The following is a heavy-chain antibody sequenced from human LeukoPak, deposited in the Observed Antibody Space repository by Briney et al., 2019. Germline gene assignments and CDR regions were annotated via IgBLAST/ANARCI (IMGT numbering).Heavy chain of an antibody. CDR3: ARGLSFDP. D-gene: IGHD2/OR15-2a*01. CDR1: GYSFSNFW. V-gene: IGHV5-51*01. J-gene: IGHJ5*02. CDR2: IYPGDSDT. Sequence: GESLKIACQGSGYSFSNFWIGWVRQMPGKGLEWMGIIYPGDSDTRYSPSFQGQVTISADKFISTAYLQWSSLKASDTAMYYCARGLSFDPWGQGTLVTVSS.